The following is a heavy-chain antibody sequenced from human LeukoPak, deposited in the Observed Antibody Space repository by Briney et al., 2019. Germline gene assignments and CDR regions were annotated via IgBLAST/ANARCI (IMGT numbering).Heavy chain of an antibody. J-gene: IGHJ4*02. V-gene: IGHV3-48*03. CDR3: SLLAVASPQDY. CDR1: GFTFSTYE. D-gene: IGHD6-19*01. Sequence: PGRSLRLSCAASGFTFSTYEMHWARQAPGKGLEWVSDISSSGSTMYYADSVKGRFTTSRDNAKNLLYLQMHSLRAEDTAVYYCSLLAVASPQDYWGQGTLVSVSS. CDR2: ISSSGSTM.